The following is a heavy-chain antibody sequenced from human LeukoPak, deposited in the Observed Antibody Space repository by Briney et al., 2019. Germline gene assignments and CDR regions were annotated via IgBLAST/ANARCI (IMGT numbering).Heavy chain of an antibody. Sequence: PGGSLRLSCAASGFTFSRNWMHWIRQAPGKGLVWVSHINGDGSSISYADSVKGRFTISRDNAKSTLYLQMNSLRAEDTAVYYCVRVADSSGYYNWGQGTLVTVSS. V-gene: IGHV3-74*01. CDR1: GFTFSRNW. CDR3: VRVADSSGYYN. CDR2: INGDGSSI. D-gene: IGHD3-22*01. J-gene: IGHJ4*02.